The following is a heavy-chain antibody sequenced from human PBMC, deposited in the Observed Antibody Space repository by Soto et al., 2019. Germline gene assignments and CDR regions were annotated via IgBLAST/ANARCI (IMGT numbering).Heavy chain of an antibody. CDR1: GVTFSSYS. J-gene: IGHJ4*02. D-gene: IGHD2-21*02. V-gene: IGHV3-30*03. Sequence: GGSLRLSCAASGVTFSSYSMNWVRQAPDKGLEWVAFISYVGNFTYYADSVKGRFTVSRDNSKNTIYLQANSLRPEDTAVYYCAREPYGDSQYFDYWGQGTPVTVSS. CDR2: ISYVGNFT. CDR3: AREPYGDSQYFDY.